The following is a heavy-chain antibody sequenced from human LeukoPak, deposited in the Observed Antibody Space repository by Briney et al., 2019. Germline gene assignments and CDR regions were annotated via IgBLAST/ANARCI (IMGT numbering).Heavy chain of an antibody. J-gene: IGHJ3*02. CDR1: GFTFSSYA. CDR2: ISGSGGST. V-gene: IGHV3-23*01. D-gene: IGHD6-6*01. CDR3: AKDRRAARGVGAFDI. Sequence: PGGSLRLSCAASGFTFSSYAMSWVRQAPGKGLEWVSAISGSGGSTYYADSVKGRSTISRDNSKNTLYLQMNSLRAEDTAVYYCAKDRRAARGVGAFDIWGQGTMVTVSS.